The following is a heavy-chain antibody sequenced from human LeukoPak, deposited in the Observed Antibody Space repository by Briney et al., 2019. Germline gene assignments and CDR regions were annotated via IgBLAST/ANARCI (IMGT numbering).Heavy chain of an antibody. D-gene: IGHD3-10*01. CDR1: GFTVSSNY. V-gene: IGHV3-53*04. J-gene: IGHJ3*02. CDR2: IYSGGST. CDR3: AREYRGSRRSDAFDI. Sequence: GGSLRLSCAASGFTVSSNYMSWVRQAPGKGLEWVSVIYSGGSTYYADSVKGRFTISRHNSKNTLYLRMNSLRAEDTAVYYCAREYRGSRRSDAFDIWGQGAMVTVSS.